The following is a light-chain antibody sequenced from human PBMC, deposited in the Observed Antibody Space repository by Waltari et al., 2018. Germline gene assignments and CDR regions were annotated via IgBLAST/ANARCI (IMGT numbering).Light chain of an antibody. CDR3: SSYAGSKNYV. J-gene: IGLJ1*01. Sequence: QSALTQPPSASGSPGQSVTISCTGTSSAVGGYNYASWYQQHPGKAPKLMIYEVARRPSGVPDRFSGSKSGNTASLTVSGLQAEDEADYYCSSYAGSKNYVFGTGTKVTVL. V-gene: IGLV2-8*01. CDR1: SSAVGGYNY. CDR2: EVA.